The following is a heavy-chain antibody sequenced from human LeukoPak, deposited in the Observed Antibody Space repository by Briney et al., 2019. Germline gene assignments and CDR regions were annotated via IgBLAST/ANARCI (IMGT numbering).Heavy chain of an antibody. CDR3: AARMGNNWNTLDY. V-gene: IGHV3-23*01. J-gene: IGHJ4*02. D-gene: IGHD1-20*01. CDR1: GFTFSSYA. CDR2: ISGSGGSR. Sequence: GGSLRLSCAASGFTFSSYALSWVRQAPGKGLEWVSAISGSGGSRYYADPVKGRFTISRDNSKNTLYLQMNSLRAEDTAVYYCAARMGNNWNTLDYWGQGTLVTVSS.